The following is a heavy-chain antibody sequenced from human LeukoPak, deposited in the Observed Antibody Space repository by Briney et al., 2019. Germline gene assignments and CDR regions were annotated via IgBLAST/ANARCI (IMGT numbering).Heavy chain of an antibody. Sequence: SETLSLTCTVSGGSISSYHWSWIRQPAGKGLEWIGRIYSSGSTNYNPSFTSRVTMSVDTSKNQFSLRLSSVTAADTAVYYCARDPRAVDVWGQGTTVTVSS. CDR1: GGSISSYH. CDR3: ARDPRAVDV. CDR2: IYSSGST. V-gene: IGHV4-4*07. J-gene: IGHJ6*02.